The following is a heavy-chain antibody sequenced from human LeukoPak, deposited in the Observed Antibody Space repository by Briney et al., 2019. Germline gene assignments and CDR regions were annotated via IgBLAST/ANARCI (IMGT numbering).Heavy chain of an antibody. CDR2: ISWNSGSI. D-gene: IGHD4-17*01. CDR1: GLSRDGYA. Sequence: RSLSRTRSGSGLSRDGYARNWRRSASRKKIKGVSGISWNSGSIGYADSVKGRFTISRDNAKNSLYLQMNSLRAEDTALYYCAKDRYGDSPEAFDYWGQGTLVTVS. CDR3: AKDRYGDSPEAFDY. J-gene: IGHJ4*02. V-gene: IGHV3-9*01.